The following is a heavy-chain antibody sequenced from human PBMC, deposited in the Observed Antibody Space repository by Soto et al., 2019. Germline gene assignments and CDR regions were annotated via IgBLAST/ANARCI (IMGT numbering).Heavy chain of an antibody. J-gene: IGHJ5*02. CDR2: ISYDGSNK. Sequence: GGSLRLSCAASGFTFSSYGMHWVRQAPGKGLEWVAVISYDGSNKYYADSVKGRFTISRDNSKNTLYLQMNSLRAEDTAVYYCAKDWLISLDWLLFPPVYNWFDPWGQGTLVTVSS. D-gene: IGHD3-9*01. CDR1: GFTFSSYG. CDR3: AKDWLISLDWLLFPPVYNWFDP. V-gene: IGHV3-30*18.